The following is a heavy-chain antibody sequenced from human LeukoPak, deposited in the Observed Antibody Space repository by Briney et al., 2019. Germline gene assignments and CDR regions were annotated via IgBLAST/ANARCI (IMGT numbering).Heavy chain of an antibody. Sequence: GGSLRLSCAASGFTFSTYSMNWVGQAPGKGLEWVSYISSSSSSIYYADSVKGRFTISRDNAKNSLYLQINSLRAEDTAVYYCARQNGADYYYYFDSWGQGTPVTVSS. CDR2: ISSSSSSI. CDR3: ARQNGADYYYYFDS. J-gene: IGHJ4*02. CDR1: GFTFSTYS. V-gene: IGHV3-48*01. D-gene: IGHD3-22*01.